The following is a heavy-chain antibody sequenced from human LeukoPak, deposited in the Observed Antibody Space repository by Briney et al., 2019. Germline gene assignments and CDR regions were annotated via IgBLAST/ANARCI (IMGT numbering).Heavy chain of an antibody. Sequence: SETLSLTCAVYGGSFSGYYWSWIRQPPGKGLEWIGEINHSGSTNYNPSLKSRVTISVDTSKNQFSLKLSSVPAADTAVYYCARFKWIQLWLSGSSFDYWGQGTLVTVSS. CDR1: GGSFSGYY. D-gene: IGHD5-18*01. V-gene: IGHV4-34*01. J-gene: IGHJ4*02. CDR3: ARFKWIQLWLSGSSFDY. CDR2: INHSGST.